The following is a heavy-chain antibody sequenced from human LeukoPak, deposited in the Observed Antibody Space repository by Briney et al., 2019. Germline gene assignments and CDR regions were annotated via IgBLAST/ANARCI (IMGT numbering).Heavy chain of an antibody. CDR3: ASSVVATTRPFDY. D-gene: IGHD5-12*01. Sequence: PGGSLRLSCAASGFTFSSYSMNWVRQAPGKGLEWVSSISSSSSYIYYADSVKGRFTISRDNAKNSLYLQMNSLRAEDTAVYYCASSVVATTRPFDYWGQGTPVTVSS. CDR2: ISSSSSYI. V-gene: IGHV3-21*01. CDR1: GFTFSSYS. J-gene: IGHJ4*02.